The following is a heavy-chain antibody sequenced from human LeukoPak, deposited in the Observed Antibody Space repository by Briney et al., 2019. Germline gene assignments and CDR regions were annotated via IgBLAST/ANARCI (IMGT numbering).Heavy chain of an antibody. CDR2: IYSGGST. V-gene: IGHV3-53*01. CDR1: GFTVSNNY. J-gene: IGHJ3*02. Sequence: GGSLRLSCAASGFTVSNNYMSWVRQAPGKGLEWVSVIYSGGSTYYADSVKGRFTISRDNSKNTLYLQMNSLRAEDTAVYYCARAAIVVVTPGAFDIWGQGTMVTVSS. D-gene: IGHD3-22*01. CDR3: ARAAIVVVTPGAFDI.